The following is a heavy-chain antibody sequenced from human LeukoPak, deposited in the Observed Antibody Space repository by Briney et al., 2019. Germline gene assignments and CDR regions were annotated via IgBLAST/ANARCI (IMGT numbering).Heavy chain of an antibody. D-gene: IGHD3-10*01. J-gene: IGHJ4*02. CDR3: ARSDGSGSYLLY. CDR2: ISSSSSYI. Sequence: AGGSLRLSCAASGFTFSSYSMNWVRQAPGKGLEWVSSISSSSSYIYYADSVKGRLTISRDNAKNSLYLQMNSLRAEDTAVYYCARSDGSGSYLLYWGQGTLVTVSS. V-gene: IGHV3-21*01. CDR1: GFTFSSYS.